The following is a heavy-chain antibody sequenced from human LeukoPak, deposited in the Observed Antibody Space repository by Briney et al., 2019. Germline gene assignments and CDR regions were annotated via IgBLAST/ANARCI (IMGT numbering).Heavy chain of an antibody. Sequence: SETLSLTCTVYGGSISSYYWSWIRQPPGKGLEWIGYIYYSGSTNYNPSLKSRVTISVDTSKNQFSLKLSSVTAADTAVYYCARDRRDGYQPYFDYWGQGTLVTVSS. CDR1: GGSISSYY. CDR2: IYYSGST. D-gene: IGHD5-24*01. CDR3: ARDRRDGYQPYFDY. V-gene: IGHV4-59*01. J-gene: IGHJ4*02.